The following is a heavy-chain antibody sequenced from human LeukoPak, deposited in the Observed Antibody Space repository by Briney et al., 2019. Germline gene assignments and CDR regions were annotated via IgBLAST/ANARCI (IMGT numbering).Heavy chain of an antibody. D-gene: IGHD3-22*01. CDR3: ARYYYDSSV. J-gene: IGHJ4*02. CDR2: IYYSGST. CDR1: GGSISSGGYS. Sequence: PSETLSLTCAVSGGSISSGGYSWSWIRQPPGEGLEWIGYIYYSGSTNYNPSLKSRVTISVDTSKNQFSLKLSSVTATDTAVYYCARYYYDSSVWGQGTLVTVSS. V-gene: IGHV4-61*08.